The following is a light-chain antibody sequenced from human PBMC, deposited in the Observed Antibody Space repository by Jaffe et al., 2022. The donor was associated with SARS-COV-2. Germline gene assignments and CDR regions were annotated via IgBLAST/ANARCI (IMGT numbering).Light chain of an antibody. CDR3: SSYTDSNTWV. CDR2: DVT. CDR1: SSDLGNF. J-gene: IGLJ3*02. Sequence: SALTQSASVSGSPGQSITISCTGVSSDLGNFVYWYQQHPGKAPKLMIYDVTTRPSGVSNRFSGSKSGNTASLTISGLQAEDEADYYCSSYTDSNTWVFGGGTKLTVL. V-gene: IGLV2-14*03.